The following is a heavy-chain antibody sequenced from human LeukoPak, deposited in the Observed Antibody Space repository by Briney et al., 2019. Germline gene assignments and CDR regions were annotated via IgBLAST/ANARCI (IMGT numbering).Heavy chain of an antibody. D-gene: IGHD3-9*01. CDR3: ARDRFPYYDILTGYYNFDY. V-gene: IGHV1-69*06. J-gene: IGHJ4*02. CDR1: GGTFSSYA. CDR2: IIPIFGTA. Sequence: GASVKVSCKASGGTFSSYAISWARQAPGQGLEWMGGIIPIFGTANYAQKFQGRVTITADKSTSTAYMELSSLRSEDTAVYYCARDRFPYYDILTGYYNFDYWGQGTLVTVSS.